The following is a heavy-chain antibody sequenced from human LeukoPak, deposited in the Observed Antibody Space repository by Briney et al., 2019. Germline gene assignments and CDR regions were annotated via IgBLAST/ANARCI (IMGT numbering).Heavy chain of an antibody. V-gene: IGHV3-33*01. CDR2: IWYDESNK. D-gene: IGHD6-13*01. J-gene: IGHJ4*02. CDR3: ASLGIAAAGGGY. Sequence: PGGSLRLSCAASGFTFSSYGMHWVRQAPGKGLEWVAVIWYDESNKYYADSVKGRFTISRDNSKNTLYLQMNSLRAEDTAVYYCASLGIAAAGGGYWGQGTLVTVSS. CDR1: GFTFSSYG.